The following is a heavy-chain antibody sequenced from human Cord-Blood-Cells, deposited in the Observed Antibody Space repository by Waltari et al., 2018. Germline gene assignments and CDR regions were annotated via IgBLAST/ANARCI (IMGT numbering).Heavy chain of an antibody. CDR2: INHSGST. CDR3: ARGGSDYYGSGSYLHFDY. Sequence: QVQLQQWGAGLLKPSETLSLTCAVYGGSFSGYYWIWIRKPPGTGLEWFGEINHSGSTNYNPSLKSRVTISVDTSKNQFSLKLSSVTAADTAVYYCARGGSDYYGSGSYLHFDYWGQGTLVTVSS. CDR1: GGSFSGYY. J-gene: IGHJ4*02. V-gene: IGHV4-34*01. D-gene: IGHD3-10*01.